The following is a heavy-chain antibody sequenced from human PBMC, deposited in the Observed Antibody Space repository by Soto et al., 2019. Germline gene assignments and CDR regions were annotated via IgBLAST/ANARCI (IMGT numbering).Heavy chain of an antibody. CDR2: MNPSSGNT. Sequence: ASVKVSCKASGYTFTSYDINWVRQATGQGLEWMGWMNPSSGNTGYSQKFQGRVTITRSTSASTAYMELSSLRSEDTAVYYCAREGYCSGGSCKGYYYYYMDVWGKGTTVTVSS. CDR1: GYTFTSYD. D-gene: IGHD2-15*01. V-gene: IGHV1-8*01. J-gene: IGHJ6*03. CDR3: AREGYCSGGSCKGYYYYYMDV.